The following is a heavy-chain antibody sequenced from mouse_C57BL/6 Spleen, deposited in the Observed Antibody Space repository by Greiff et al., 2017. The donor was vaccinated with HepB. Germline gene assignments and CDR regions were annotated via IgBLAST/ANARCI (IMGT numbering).Heavy chain of an antibody. CDR1: GYTFTSYW. J-gene: IGHJ2*01. Sequence: VQLQQSGAEFVKPGASVKMSCKASGYTFTSYWITWVKQRPGQGLEWIGDIYPGSGSTNYNEEFKSKVTLTVDTSSSTAYMQLSSLTSEDSAVYYCALYDYFYYFDYWGQGTTLTVSS. CDR2: IYPGSGST. D-gene: IGHD2-4*01. V-gene: IGHV1-55*01. CDR3: ALYDYFYYFDY.